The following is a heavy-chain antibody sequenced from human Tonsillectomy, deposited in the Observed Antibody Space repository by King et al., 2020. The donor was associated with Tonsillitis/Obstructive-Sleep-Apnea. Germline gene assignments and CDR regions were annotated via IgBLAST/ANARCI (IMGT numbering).Heavy chain of an antibody. CDR2: INPSGST. CDR1: GYTFTNYH. Sequence: QLVQSGAEVKKPGASVKLSCKASGYTFTNYHMHWVRQAPGQGLEWMGIINPSGSTTYARMFQGRVTMTRDTSTSTVYMELSSLTSEDTAVYYCARDSFTIFGVVISAFDIWGQGTMVTVSS. J-gene: IGHJ3*02. V-gene: IGHV1-46*01. CDR3: ARDSFTIFGVVISAFDI. D-gene: IGHD3-3*01.